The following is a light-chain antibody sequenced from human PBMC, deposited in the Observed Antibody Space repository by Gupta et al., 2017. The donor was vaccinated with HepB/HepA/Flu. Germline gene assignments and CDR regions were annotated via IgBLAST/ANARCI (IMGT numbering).Light chain of an antibody. V-gene: IGKV3-11*01. CDR1: QSVSTY. Sequence: EIVLPQSPATLSLSPGERATLSCRASQSVSTYLAWYQHKPGQAPRILIYDASNRGTGITARFSGSGAGTDFTLTSRSPEDEDFDVYYHDLRSPLTFGQGTRLEIE. CDR2: DAS. CDR3: DLRSPLT. J-gene: IGKJ5*01.